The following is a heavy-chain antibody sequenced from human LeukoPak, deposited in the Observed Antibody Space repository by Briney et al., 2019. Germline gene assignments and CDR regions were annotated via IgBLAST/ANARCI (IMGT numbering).Heavy chain of an antibody. V-gene: IGHV4-34*01. CDR2: INHSGST. CDR1: GGSFSGYY. J-gene: IGHJ6*02. CDR3: ARDEDGMDV. Sequence: SETLSLTCAVYGGSFSGYYWSWIRQPPGKGLEWIGEINHSGSTNYNPSLKSRVTISVDTSKNQFSLKLSSVTAADTAVYYCARDEDGMDVWGQGTTVTVSS.